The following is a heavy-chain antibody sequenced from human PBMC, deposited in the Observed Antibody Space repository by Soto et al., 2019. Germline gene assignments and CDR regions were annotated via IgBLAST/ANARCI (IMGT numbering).Heavy chain of an antibody. Sequence: SETLSLTCTVTGGSMTSGDQYWTWIRHRPGEGLEWFGYINHRGSLYYNPSLKSRVTISVDTSKNQFSLKLSSVTAADTAVYYCARGATAYFDYWGQGTLVTVSS. V-gene: IGHV4-30-4*08. CDR3: ARGATAYFDY. J-gene: IGHJ4*02. CDR1: GGSMTSGDQY. CDR2: INHRGSL.